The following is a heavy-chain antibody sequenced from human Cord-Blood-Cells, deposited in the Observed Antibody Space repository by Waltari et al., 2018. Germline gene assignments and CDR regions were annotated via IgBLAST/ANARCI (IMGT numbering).Heavy chain of an antibody. CDR1: GFTFSSYA. CDR3: AKDRRSYYYFDY. V-gene: IGHV3-23*01. CDR2: ISGSGGSK. Sequence: EVQLLESGGGLVQPGGSLRLSCAASGFTFSSYAMGWVRQAPGKGLEWVSAISGSGGSKYYADSVKGRFTISRDNSKNTLYLQMNSLRAEDTAVYYCAKDRRSYYYFDYWGQGTLVTVSS. J-gene: IGHJ4*02. D-gene: IGHD1-26*01.